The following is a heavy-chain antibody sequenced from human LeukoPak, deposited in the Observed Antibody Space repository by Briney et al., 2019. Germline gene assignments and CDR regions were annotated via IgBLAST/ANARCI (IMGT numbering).Heavy chain of an antibody. V-gene: IGHV3-23*01. CDR3: AKDPSDFLVDC. CDR2: ISGSGGTT. D-gene: IGHD2-21*02. J-gene: IGHJ4*02. Sequence: PGGSLRLSCAASGFTFYTYAMNWVRQAPGKGLQWVAAISGSGGTTYYADSVKGRFTISRDNSKSTVYLQLSSLRAEDTAVYYCAKDPSDFLVDCWGQGTLVTVSS. CDR1: GFTFYTYA.